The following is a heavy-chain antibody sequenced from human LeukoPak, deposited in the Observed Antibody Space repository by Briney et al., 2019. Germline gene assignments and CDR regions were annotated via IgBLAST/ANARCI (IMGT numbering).Heavy chain of an antibody. CDR1: GFTFSSHW. J-gene: IGHJ4*02. CDR2: IKSDGTYR. D-gene: IGHD4-17*01. Sequence: HPGGSLRLSCAASGFTFSSHWMHWVRQAPGKGLVCVARIKSDGTYRDYGDSVRGRFTISIDNAKDTLYLQMNSLRAEDTAVYYCVRDDRSYGVDYWGQGTPVTVSS. V-gene: IGHV3-74*01. CDR3: VRDDRSYGVDY.